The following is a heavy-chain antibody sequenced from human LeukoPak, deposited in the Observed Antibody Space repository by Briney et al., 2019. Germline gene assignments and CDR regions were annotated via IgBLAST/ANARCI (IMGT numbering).Heavy chain of an antibody. CDR2: MSSGSRYI. V-gene: IGHV3-21*04. D-gene: IGHD5-18*01. J-gene: IGHJ5*02. CDR3: ARDRRGYSYGYFLT. CDR1: GFSFSTYA. Sequence: GGSLRLSCTASGFSFSTYAMTWVRQAPGKGLEWISSMSSGSRYIYYADSVKGRFTISRDNAKNSLYLQMNSLRAEDTAVYYCARDRRGYSYGYFLTWGQGTLVTVSS.